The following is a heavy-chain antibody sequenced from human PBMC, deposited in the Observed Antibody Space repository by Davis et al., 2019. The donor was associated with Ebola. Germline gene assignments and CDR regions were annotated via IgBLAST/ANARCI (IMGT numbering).Heavy chain of an antibody. CDR3: ARDLTYGGQLGPGDY. CDR1: GFTFSSYS. Sequence: GESLKISCAASGFTFSSYSMHWVRQAPGKGLEWVAIISSDGTNKYYADSVKGRFTISRDNSKNMLYLQMNSLRAEDTALYYCARDLTYGGQLGPGDYWGQGTLVTVSS. V-gene: IGHV3-30*04. J-gene: IGHJ4*02. D-gene: IGHD2-8*01. CDR2: ISSDGTNK.